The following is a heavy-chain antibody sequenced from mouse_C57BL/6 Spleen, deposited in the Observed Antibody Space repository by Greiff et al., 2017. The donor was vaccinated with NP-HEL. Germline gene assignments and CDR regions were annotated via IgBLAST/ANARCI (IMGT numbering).Heavy chain of an antibody. V-gene: IGHV1-64*01. CDR3: ARGLYYYGSSLDY. D-gene: IGHD1-1*01. CDR2: IHPNSGST. J-gene: IGHJ2*01. Sequence: QVQLKQPGAELVKPGASVKLSCKASGYTFTSYWMHWVKQRPGQGLEWIGMIHPNSGSTNYNEKFKSKATLTVDKSSSTAYMQLSSLTSEDSAVYYCARGLYYYGSSLDYWGQGTTLTVSS. CDR1: GYTFTSYW.